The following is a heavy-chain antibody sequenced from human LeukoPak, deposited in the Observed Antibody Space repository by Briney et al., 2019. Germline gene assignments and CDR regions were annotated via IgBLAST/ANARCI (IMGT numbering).Heavy chain of an antibody. CDR2: ISSSSSYI. CDR3: ARLGYCSGGSCHAGWFDP. J-gene: IGHJ5*02. D-gene: IGHD2-15*01. CDR1: GFTFSSYS. V-gene: IGHV3-21*01. Sequence: GGSLRLSCAASGFTFSSYSMNWVRQAPGKGLEWVSSISSSSSYIYYADSVKGRFTISRDNAKNSLYLQMNSLRAEDTAVYYCARLGYCSGGSCHAGWFDPWGQGTLVTVSS.